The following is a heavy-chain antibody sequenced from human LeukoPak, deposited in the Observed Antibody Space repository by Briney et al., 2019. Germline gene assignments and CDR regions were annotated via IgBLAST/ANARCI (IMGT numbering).Heavy chain of an antibody. CDR1: GGSISSYY. CDR3: AGEVTGEHWFDP. CDR2: IYYSGST. J-gene: IGHJ5*02. Sequence: SETLSLTCTVSGGSISSYYWSWIRQPPGKGLEWIGYIYYSGSTNYNPSLKSRVTISVDTSKNQFSLKLSSVTAADTAVYYCAGEVTGEHWFDPWGQGTLVTVSS. V-gene: IGHV4-59*12. D-gene: IGHD7-27*01.